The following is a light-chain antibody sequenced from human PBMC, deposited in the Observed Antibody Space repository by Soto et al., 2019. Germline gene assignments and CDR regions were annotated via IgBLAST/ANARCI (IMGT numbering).Light chain of an antibody. J-gene: IGKJ5*01. Sequence: EFVLTQSPGTLSLSPGEGATLSCRTAQDVTTNFAWYQQKRGQAPRLLIYDISTRATGVPARFSGSGSGTEFTLSISGLQSEDFAVYFCQQYNNWPFSFGQGTRLEI. V-gene: IGKV3-15*01. CDR2: DIS. CDR1: QDVTTN. CDR3: QQYNNWPFS.